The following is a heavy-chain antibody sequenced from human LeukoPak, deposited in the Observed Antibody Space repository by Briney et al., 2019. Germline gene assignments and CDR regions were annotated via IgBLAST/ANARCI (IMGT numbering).Heavy chain of an antibody. J-gene: IGHJ4*02. D-gene: IGHD2-15*01. CDR3: ATDRWGVVYLDY. CDR2: ISSSGTTI. V-gene: IGHV3-11*04. CDR1: GFTFSDYY. Sequence: GGSLRLSXAASGFTFSDYYMSWIRQAPGKGLEWVSYISSSGTTIYYADSVKGRFTISRDNAKNSLYLQMNSLRAEDTAVYYCATDRWGVVYLDYWGQGTLVTVSS.